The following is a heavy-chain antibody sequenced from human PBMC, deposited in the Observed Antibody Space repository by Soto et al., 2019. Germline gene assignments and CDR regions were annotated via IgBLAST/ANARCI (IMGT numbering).Heavy chain of an antibody. CDR3: ARRVPTMVRGVLDY. V-gene: IGHV4-34*01. J-gene: IGHJ4*02. CDR2: INHSGST. D-gene: IGHD3-10*01. Sequence: QVQLQQWGAGLLKPSETLSLTCAVYGGSFSGYYWSWIRQPPGKGLEWIGEINHSGSTNYNPSLKSRVTISVDTSKHQFSLKLSSVTAADTAVYYCARRVPTMVRGVLDYWGQGTLVTVSS. CDR1: GGSFSGYY.